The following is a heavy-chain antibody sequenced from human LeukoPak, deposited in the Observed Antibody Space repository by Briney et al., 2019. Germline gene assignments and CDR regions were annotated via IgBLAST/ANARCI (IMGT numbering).Heavy chain of an antibody. V-gene: IGHV1-2*02. Sequence: GASVKVSCKASGYTFTSYDINWVRQAPGQGLEWMGWINPNSGGTNYAQKFQGRVTMTRDTSISTAYMELSRLRSDDTAVYYCARAAGYSYAYYFDYWGQGTLVTVSS. CDR2: INPNSGGT. D-gene: IGHD5-18*01. J-gene: IGHJ4*02. CDR3: ARAAGYSYAYYFDY. CDR1: GYTFTSYD.